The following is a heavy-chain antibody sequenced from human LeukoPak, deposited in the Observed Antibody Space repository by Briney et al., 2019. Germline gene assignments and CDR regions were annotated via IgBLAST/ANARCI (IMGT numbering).Heavy chain of an antibody. J-gene: IGHJ3*02. D-gene: IGHD6-19*01. CDR3: ARVWSSGGAFDI. Sequence: GGSLRLSCAASGFTFSSYEMNWVRQAPGKGLEWVSSISSSSSYIYYADSVKGRFTISRDNAKNSLYLQMNSLRAEDTAVYYCARVWSSGGAFDIWGQGTMVTVSS. CDR2: ISSSSSYI. CDR1: GFTFSSYE. V-gene: IGHV3-21*01.